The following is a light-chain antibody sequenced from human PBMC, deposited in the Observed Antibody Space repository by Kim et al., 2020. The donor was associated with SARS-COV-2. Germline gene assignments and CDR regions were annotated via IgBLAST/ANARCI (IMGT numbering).Light chain of an antibody. CDR3: TSYTNDNLLV. V-gene: IGLV2-14*02. J-gene: IGLJ2*01. Sequence: QSALTQPASVSGSPGQSITISCTGTSSDVGKFNLVSWYQHHPGKAPKLLIFEVTRRPSGISTRFSGSKSGNTASLAISGLQAEDEADYYCTSYTNDNLLVFGGGTQLPVL. CDR2: EVT. CDR1: SSDVGKFNL.